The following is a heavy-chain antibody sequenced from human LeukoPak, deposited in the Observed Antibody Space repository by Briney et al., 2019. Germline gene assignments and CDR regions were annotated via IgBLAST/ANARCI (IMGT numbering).Heavy chain of an antibody. CDR3: ARRRTIGDYDY. CDR2: ISYDGSSV. CDR1: GFTFSNYW. V-gene: IGHV3-74*01. J-gene: IGHJ4*02. D-gene: IGHD3-16*01. Sequence: GGSLRLSCVASGFTFSNYWMHWVRQAPGKGLMWAARISYDGSSVDHADSVKGRFTISRDNAKNTLYLQMNSLRVEDTGVYYCARRRTIGDYDYWGQGTLVTVSS.